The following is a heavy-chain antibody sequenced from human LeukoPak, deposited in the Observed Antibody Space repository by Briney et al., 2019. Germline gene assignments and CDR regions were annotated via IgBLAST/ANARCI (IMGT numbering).Heavy chain of an antibody. Sequence: ASVKVSCKASGYTFTSYDINWVRQATGQGLEWMGWMNPNSGNTGYAQKFQGRVTMTRNTSISTAYMELSSLRSDDTAVYYCARDPLNYYDSSGYYYGTGAARNLDYWGQGTLVTVSS. J-gene: IGHJ4*02. CDR1: GYTFTSYD. D-gene: IGHD3-22*01. CDR3: ARDPLNYYDSSGYYYGTGAARNLDY. V-gene: IGHV1-8*01. CDR2: MNPNSGNT.